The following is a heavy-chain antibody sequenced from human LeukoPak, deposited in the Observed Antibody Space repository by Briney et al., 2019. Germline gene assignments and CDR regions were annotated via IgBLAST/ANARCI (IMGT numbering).Heavy chain of an antibody. D-gene: IGHD3-16*01. CDR2: IYHSGST. CDR1: GYSISSGYY. CDR3: ARRGLNRQNFDY. V-gene: IGHV4-38-2*01. J-gene: IGHJ4*02. Sequence: PSETLSLTCAVSGYSISSGYYWGWIRQPPGKGLEWIGSIYHSGSTYYNPSLKSRVTISVDTSKNQFSLKLNSVTAADTAVYYCARRGLNRQNFDYWGQGTLVTVSS.